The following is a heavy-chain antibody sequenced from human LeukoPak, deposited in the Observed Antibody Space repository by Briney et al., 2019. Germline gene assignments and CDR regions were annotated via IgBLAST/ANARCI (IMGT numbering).Heavy chain of an antibody. Sequence: PGGSLRLSCAASGFTFSNYWMHWVRQVPGKGLVWVSRINDDGSATFYADSVKGRFTISRDNAKNTLFLQVNSLSAEDTALYYCAREILAPGKTHDYWGQGPLVTVSS. J-gene: IGHJ4*02. CDR2: INDDGSAT. CDR3: AREILAPGKTHDY. CDR1: GFTFSNYW. V-gene: IGHV3-74*01.